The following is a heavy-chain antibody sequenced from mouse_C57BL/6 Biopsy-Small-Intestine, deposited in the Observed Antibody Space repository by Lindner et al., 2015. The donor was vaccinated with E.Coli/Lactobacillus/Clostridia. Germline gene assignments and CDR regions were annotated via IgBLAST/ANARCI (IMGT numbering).Heavy chain of an antibody. Sequence: VQLQESGEALVKPGGSLKLSCAASGFTFSDYGMHWVRQAPEKGLEWVAYISSGSDTIYYADTVKGRFTISRDNARNTLFLQMTSLRSEDTAMYYCARPYYYAMDYWGQGTSVTVSS. J-gene: IGHJ4*01. CDR3: ARPYYYAMDY. CDR2: ISSGSDTI. V-gene: IGHV5-17*01. CDR1: GFTFSDYG.